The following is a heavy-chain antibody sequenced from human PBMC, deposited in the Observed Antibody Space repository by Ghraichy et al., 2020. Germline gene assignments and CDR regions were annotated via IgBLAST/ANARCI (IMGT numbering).Heavy chain of an antibody. CDR3: ARVKNVEVLRFLEWPNPFDY. CDR2: INHSGST. D-gene: IGHD3-3*01. CDR1: GGSFSGYY. V-gene: IGHV4-34*01. J-gene: IGHJ4*02. Sequence: SETLSLTCAVYGGSFSGYYWSWIRQPPGKGLEWIGEINHSGSTNYNPSLKSRVTISVDTSKNQFSLKLSSVTAADTAVYYCARVKNVEVLRFLEWPNPFDYWGQGTLVTVSS.